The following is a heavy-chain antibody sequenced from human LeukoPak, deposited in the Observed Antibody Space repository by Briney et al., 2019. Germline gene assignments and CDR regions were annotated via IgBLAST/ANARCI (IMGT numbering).Heavy chain of an antibody. CDR2: ISGSGGST. Sequence: PGGSLRLSCAASGFTFSSYAMSWVRQAPGKGLEWVSAISGSGGSTYYADSVKGRFTISRDNSKNTLYLQMNSLRAEDTALYYCAKDRGITGTTYYFDYWGQGTLVTVSS. D-gene: IGHD1-7*01. CDR3: AKDRGITGTTYYFDY. V-gene: IGHV3-23*01. J-gene: IGHJ4*02. CDR1: GFTFSSYA.